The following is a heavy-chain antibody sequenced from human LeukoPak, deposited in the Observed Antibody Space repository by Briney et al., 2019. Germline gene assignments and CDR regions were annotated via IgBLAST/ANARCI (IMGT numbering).Heavy chain of an antibody. V-gene: IGHV3-7*02. CDR1: GFTFSDYW. CDR3: ARNTPSLTTYGMDV. Sequence: GGSLRLSCAASGFTFSDYWMTWVRQAPGKGLEWVANIRQDGNEKYYVDSVKGRFTISRDNAKSSLYLQMNSLRAEDTAVYYCARNTPSLTTYGMDVWGQGTTVTVSS. CDR2: IRQDGNEK. D-gene: IGHD1-14*01. J-gene: IGHJ6*02.